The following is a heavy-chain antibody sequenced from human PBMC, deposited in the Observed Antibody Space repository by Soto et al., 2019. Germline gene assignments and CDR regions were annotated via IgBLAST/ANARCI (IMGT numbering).Heavy chain of an antibody. CDR3: ARASSSSSAADY. J-gene: IGHJ4*02. D-gene: IGHD6-6*01. CDR2: IYDTESA. V-gene: IGHV4-59*12. Sequence: PSETLSLTCTVSGDSNSSYYWSWIRHLPGKGLEWIGYIYDTESAYYNPSLKSRVSISMDTSENHFAMRLTSVTAADSAVYYCARASSSSSAADYWGQGLQVTVSS. CDR1: GDSNSSYY.